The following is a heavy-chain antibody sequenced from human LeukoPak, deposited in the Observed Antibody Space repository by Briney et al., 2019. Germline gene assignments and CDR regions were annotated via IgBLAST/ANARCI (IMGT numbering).Heavy chain of an antibody. CDR2: IGKIGNT. J-gene: IGHJ4*02. CDR1: GFTFSSSA. D-gene: IGHD7-27*01. V-gene: IGHV3-23*01. CDR3: AKGGIGETGGLSY. Sequence: GGSLRLSCAASGFTFSSSAMTWVRRAPGRGLDWVSSIGKIGNTFYADSVKGRFTISRDESKTTLYLQMNSLRAEDTAVYFCAKGGIGETGGLSYWGQGTLVTVSS.